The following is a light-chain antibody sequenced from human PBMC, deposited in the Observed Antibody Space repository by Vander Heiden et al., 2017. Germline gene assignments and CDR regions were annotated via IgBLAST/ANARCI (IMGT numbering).Light chain of an antibody. Sequence: QSVLTQPASVSGSPGQSITLSCTGTSRDVGAYNYVSWYQQHPGKAPKLMIYDVNNRPSGVSNRFSGSKSGNTASLTISGLQAEDEADYYCSSYTTTSPYVFGTGTKVTVL. CDR2: DVN. J-gene: IGLJ1*01. V-gene: IGLV2-14*01. CDR1: SRDVGAYNY. CDR3: SSYTTTSPYV.